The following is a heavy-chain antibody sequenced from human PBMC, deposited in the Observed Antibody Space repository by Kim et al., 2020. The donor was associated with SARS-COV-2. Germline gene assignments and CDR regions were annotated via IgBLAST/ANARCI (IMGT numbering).Heavy chain of an antibody. CDR3: TREWRIGYNWNRHDAFDI. D-gene: IGHD1-20*01. Sequence: KGRFTISRDDSKSIATLQMNSLKAEDTAVYYCTREWRIGYNWNRHDAFDIWGQGTMVTVSS. J-gene: IGHJ3*02. V-gene: IGHV3-49*02.